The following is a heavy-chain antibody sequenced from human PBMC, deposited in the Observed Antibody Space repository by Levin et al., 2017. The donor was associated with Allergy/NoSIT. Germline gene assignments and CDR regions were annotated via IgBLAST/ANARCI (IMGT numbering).Heavy chain of an antibody. CDR2: IQPADSST. CDR3: ARHNDFSSGYSQPYYFDY. J-gene: IGHJ4*02. Sequence: GESLKISCQVSGFSFITYWIGWVRQMPGKGLEWMGVIQPADSSTRYSPSFLDQVTISADKSISTVYLQWSSLKASDTDMYYCARHNDFSSGYSQPYYFDYWGQGTLVTVSS. D-gene: IGHD3-3*01. V-gene: IGHV5-51*01. CDR1: GFSFITYW.